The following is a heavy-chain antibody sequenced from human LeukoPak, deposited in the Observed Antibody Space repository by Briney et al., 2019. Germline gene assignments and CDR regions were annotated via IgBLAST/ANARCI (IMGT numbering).Heavy chain of an antibody. J-gene: IGHJ4*02. Sequence: SVKVSCKASGGTFSSYAISWVRQAPGQGLEWMGRIIPIFGTANYAQKFQGRVTIATDESTSTAYMELSGLRPKDTAVYYCARDMAYCGGDCYHFDYWGQGTLVTVSS. CDR3: ARDMAYCGGDCYHFDY. CDR1: GGTFSSYA. D-gene: IGHD2-21*02. CDR2: IIPIFGTA. V-gene: IGHV1-69*05.